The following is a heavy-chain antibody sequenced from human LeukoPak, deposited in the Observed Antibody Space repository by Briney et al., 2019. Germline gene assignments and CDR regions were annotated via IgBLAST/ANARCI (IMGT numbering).Heavy chain of an antibody. CDR3: ARDSPLRGFNWFDP. V-gene: IGHV3-7*01. J-gene: IGHJ5*02. CDR1: GFTFSSYW. D-gene: IGHD3-10*01. Sequence: GGPLTLSCAASGFTFSSYWVSGVRQAPGKGLEGVANIKQDGSEKYYVDSVKGRFTISRDNAKNSLYLQMNSLRAEDTAVYYCARDSPLRGFNWFDPWGQGILVTVSS. CDR2: IKQDGSEK.